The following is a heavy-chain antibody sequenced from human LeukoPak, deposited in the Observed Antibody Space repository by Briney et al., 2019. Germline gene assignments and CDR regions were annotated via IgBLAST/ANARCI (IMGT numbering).Heavy chain of an antibody. Sequence: GGSLRLSCVASGFTFSNYWMSWVRQAPGKGLGWAANISPDGSGTFYVDSVKGRLTISRDNAKNSLYLQMNSLRVEDTAVYYCVRSIDYWGQGTLVTVSS. V-gene: IGHV3-7*01. CDR1: GFTFSNYW. CDR3: VRSIDY. CDR2: ISPDGSGT. J-gene: IGHJ4*02.